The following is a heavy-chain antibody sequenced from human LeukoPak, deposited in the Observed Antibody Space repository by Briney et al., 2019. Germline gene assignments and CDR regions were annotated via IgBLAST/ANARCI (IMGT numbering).Heavy chain of an antibody. CDR3: ARVGAYCTSTSCLDY. J-gene: IGHJ4*02. CDR2: ISAYNGNT. D-gene: IGHD2-2*01. Sequence: ASVKVSCKASGYTFTNYGISWVRQAPGQGLEWMGWISAYNGNTNYAQKLQGRVTMTTDTSTSTAYMELRSLTSDDMAVYYCARVGAYCTSTSCLDYWGQGTLVTVSS. V-gene: IGHV1-18*03. CDR1: GYTFTNYG.